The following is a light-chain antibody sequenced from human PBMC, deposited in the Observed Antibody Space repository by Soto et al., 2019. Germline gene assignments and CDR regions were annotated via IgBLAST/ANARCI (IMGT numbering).Light chain of an antibody. CDR1: QAVSNN. V-gene: IGKV3-15*01. CDR2: GAS. CDR3: QQYNNWPWT. J-gene: IGKJ1*01. Sequence: IVFTQSQGILSQSPLARARLSCRASQAVSNNYLAWYQQKPGQAPRLLIYGASTRATGIPARFSGSGSGTEFTLTISSLQSEDFAVYYCQQYNNWPWTFGQGTKVDIK.